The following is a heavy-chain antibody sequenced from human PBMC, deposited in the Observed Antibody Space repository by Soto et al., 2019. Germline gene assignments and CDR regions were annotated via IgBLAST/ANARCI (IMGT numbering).Heavy chain of an antibody. CDR1: GFTFSSYA. CDR3: AREGSYYYYGMDV. Sequence: LRLSCAASGFTFSSYAMSWVRQAPGKGLEWVSAISGSGGSTYYADSVKGRFTISRDNSKNTLYLQMNSLRAEDTAVYYCAREGSYYYYGMDVWGQGTTVTVSS. CDR2: ISGSGGST. J-gene: IGHJ6*02. D-gene: IGHD1-26*01. V-gene: IGHV3-23*01.